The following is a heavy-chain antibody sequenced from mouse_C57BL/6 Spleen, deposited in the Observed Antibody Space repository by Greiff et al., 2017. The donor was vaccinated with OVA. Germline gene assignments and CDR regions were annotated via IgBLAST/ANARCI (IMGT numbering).Heavy chain of an antibody. J-gene: IGHJ2*01. CDR2: INPSSGYT. Sequence: VQLQQSGADLAKPGASVKLSCKASGYTFTSYRMHWVKQRPGPGLEWIGYINPSSGYTKYNQKFKDKATLTADKSSSTAYIQLSSLTYEDSAVYYCARYYYGIHYFDYWGQGTTLTVSS. CDR1: GYTFTSYR. V-gene: IGHV1-7*01. D-gene: IGHD1-1*01. CDR3: ARYYYGIHYFDY.